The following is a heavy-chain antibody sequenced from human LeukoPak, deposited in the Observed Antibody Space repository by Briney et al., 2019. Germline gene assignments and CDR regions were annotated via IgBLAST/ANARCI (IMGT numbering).Heavy chain of an antibody. Sequence: GGSLRLSCAASGFTVSSNYMSWVRQAPGKGLEWVSVIYSGGSTYYADSVKGRFTISRDNSKNTLYLQMNSLRAEDTAVYYCALRYFDWLLSTDAFDIWGQGTMVTVSS. V-gene: IGHV3-66*01. CDR3: ALRYFDWLLSTDAFDI. D-gene: IGHD3-9*01. CDR2: IYSGGST. J-gene: IGHJ3*02. CDR1: GFTVSSNY.